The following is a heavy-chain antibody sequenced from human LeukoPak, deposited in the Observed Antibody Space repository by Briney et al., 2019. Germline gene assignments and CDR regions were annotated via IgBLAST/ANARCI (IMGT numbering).Heavy chain of an antibody. V-gene: IGHV4-4*07. CDR1: GGSISSYY. Sequence: PSETLSLTCTVSGGSISSYYWNWIRQPAGKGLEWIGRITSSRTTNYNPSLKSRLTMSVDTSKNQFSLRLSSVTAADTAVYYCARVLGAIVFDSGGQGTLVTVS. D-gene: IGHD1-26*01. J-gene: IGHJ4*02. CDR2: ITSSRTT. CDR3: ARVLGAIVFDS.